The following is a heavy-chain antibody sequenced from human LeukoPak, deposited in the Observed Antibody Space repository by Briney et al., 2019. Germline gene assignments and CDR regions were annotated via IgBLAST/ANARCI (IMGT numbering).Heavy chain of an antibody. V-gene: IGHV3-21*01. CDR1: GFTFSSYS. CDR2: ISSSSSYI. Sequence: GGSLRLSCAVSGFTFSSYSMNWVRQAPGKGLEWVSSISSSSSYIYYADSVKGRFTISRDNAKNSLYLQMNSLRAEDTAVYYCARLWFGDYFDYWGQGTLVTVSS. J-gene: IGHJ4*02. CDR3: ARLWFGDYFDY. D-gene: IGHD3-10*01.